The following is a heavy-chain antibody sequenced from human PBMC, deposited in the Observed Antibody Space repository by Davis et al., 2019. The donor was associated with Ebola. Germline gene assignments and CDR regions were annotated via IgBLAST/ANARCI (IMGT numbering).Heavy chain of an antibody. J-gene: IGHJ4*02. CDR1: GFTFSKFG. D-gene: IGHD3-10*01. CDR2: IRFDGSSK. Sequence: GGSLRLSCAASGFTFSKFGIKWVRQAPGKGREWVAFIRFDGSSKYYADSVKGRFTISRDNSKNTLYLQMNSLRAEDTAVYYCAREGLGSDRYFDYWGQGTLVTVSS. V-gene: IGHV3-30*02. CDR3: AREGLGSDRYFDY.